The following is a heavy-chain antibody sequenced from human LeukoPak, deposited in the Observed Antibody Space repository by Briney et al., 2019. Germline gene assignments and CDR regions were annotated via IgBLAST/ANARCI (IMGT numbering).Heavy chain of an antibody. CDR1: GFTFSDYY. D-gene: IGHD6-19*01. V-gene: IGHV3-11*01. J-gene: IGHJ6*02. CDR2: ISSSGSTI. Sequence: PGGSLRLSCAASGFTFSDYYMSWIRQAPGKGLEWVSYISSSGSTIYYADSVKGRFTISRDNAKNSLYLQMNSLRAEDTAVYYCARDQTGYSSGWSYGNYYYYGMDVWGQGTTVTVSS. CDR3: ARDQTGYSSGWSYGNYYYYGMDV.